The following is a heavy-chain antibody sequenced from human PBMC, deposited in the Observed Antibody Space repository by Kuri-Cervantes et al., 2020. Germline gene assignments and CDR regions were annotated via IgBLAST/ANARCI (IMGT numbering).Heavy chain of an antibody. J-gene: IGHJ4*02. D-gene: IGHD6-19*01. CDR2: IKQDGSGK. V-gene: IGHV3-7*03. CDR3: AKDTDIAVAGTNFDY. Sequence: GESLKISCTASGFTFSSYWMSWVRQAPGKGLEWVANIKQDGSGKYYVDSVKGRFTISRDNAKNSLYLQMNSLRAEDTALYYCAKDTDIAVAGTNFDYWGQGTLVTVSS. CDR1: GFTFSSYW.